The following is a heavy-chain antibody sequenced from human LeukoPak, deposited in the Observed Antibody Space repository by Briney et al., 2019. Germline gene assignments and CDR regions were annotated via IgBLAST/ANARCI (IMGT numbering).Heavy chain of an antibody. CDR2: ISASGRT. CDR3: ARHRENSYESSHMGFDP. Sequence: SETLSLTCVVSGASNSRHYWSWIRQPPGKGLEWIGYISASGRTKYRPALKSRGTISGDTSKNQFSLRLTSVTAADTAVYYCARHRENSYESSHMGFDPWGPGTLVTVSS. D-gene: IGHD3-22*01. CDR1: GASNSRHY. V-gene: IGHV4-4*09. J-gene: IGHJ5*02.